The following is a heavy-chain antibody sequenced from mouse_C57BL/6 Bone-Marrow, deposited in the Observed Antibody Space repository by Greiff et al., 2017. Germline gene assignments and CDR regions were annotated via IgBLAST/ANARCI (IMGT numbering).Heavy chain of an antibody. CDR2: IDPSDSYT. V-gene: IGHV1-69*01. J-gene: IGHJ3*01. CDR3: ARGLWLRRGAWFAY. Sequence: QVQLQQPGAELVMPGASAKLSCKASGYTFTSYWMHWVKQRPGQGLEWIGEIDPSDSYTNYNQKFKGKSTLTVDKSSSTAYMQLSSLTSEDSAVYYCARGLWLRRGAWFAYWGQGTLVTVSA. D-gene: IGHD2-2*01. CDR1: GYTFTSYW.